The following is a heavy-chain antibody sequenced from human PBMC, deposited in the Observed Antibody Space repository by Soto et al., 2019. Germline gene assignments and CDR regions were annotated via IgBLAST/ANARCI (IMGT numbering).Heavy chain of an antibody. D-gene: IGHD5-12*01. CDR3: ARAVGGEATIRY. V-gene: IGHV1-69*01. CDR1: GGSFSNFV. J-gene: IGHJ4*02. CDR2: IIPNFGTT. Sequence: QVQLVQSGAEVKKPGSSVKVSCKASGGSFSNFVISWVRQAPGQGLEWMGGIIPNFGTTNYAQKFQGKVTITADETTRTASLELSGLTSEDTSVYYCARAVGGEATIRYWGQGTLVTVSS.